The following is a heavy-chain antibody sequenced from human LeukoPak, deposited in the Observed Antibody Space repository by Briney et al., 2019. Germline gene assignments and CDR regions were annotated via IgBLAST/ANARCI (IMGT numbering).Heavy chain of an antibody. CDR2: ISWNSGSI. Sequence: PGGSLRLSCAASGFTFDDYAMPWVRQAPGKGLEWVSVISWNSGSIGYADSVKGRFTISRDNAKNSLYLQMNSLRAEDTALYYCAKDRRSIAAAGTRDFDYWGQGTLVTVSS. CDR1: GFTFDDYA. J-gene: IGHJ4*02. V-gene: IGHV3-9*01. D-gene: IGHD6-13*01. CDR3: AKDRRSIAAAGTRDFDY.